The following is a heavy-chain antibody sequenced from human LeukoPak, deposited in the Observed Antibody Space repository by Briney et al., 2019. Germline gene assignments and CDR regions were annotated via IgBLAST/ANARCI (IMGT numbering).Heavy chain of an antibody. V-gene: IGHV3-30-3*01. D-gene: IGHD6-19*01. CDR2: ISYDGSNK. J-gene: IGHJ3*02. CDR3: ARDMASGWYDAFDI. Sequence: GRSLRLSCAASGFTSSSYAMHWVRQAPGKGLEWVAVISYDGSNKYYADSVKGRFTISRDNSKNTLYLQMNSLRAEDTAVYYCARDMASGWYDAFDIWGQGTMVTVSS. CDR1: GFTSSSYA.